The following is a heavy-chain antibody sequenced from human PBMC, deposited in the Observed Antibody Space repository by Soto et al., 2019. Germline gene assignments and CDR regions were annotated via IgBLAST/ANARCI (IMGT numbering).Heavy chain of an antibody. J-gene: IGHJ4*02. CDR1: GDTFTSYD. D-gene: IGHD3-22*01. CDR2: MNPNSGNT. Sequence: ASVKVSCEASGDTFTSYDINGVRQATGQGLEWMGWMNPNSGNTGYAQKFQGRVTMTRNTSISTAYMELSSLRSEDTAVYYCARVGYYYDSSGYYLSFDYWGQGTLVTVSS. CDR3: ARVGYYYDSSGYYLSFDY. V-gene: IGHV1-8*01.